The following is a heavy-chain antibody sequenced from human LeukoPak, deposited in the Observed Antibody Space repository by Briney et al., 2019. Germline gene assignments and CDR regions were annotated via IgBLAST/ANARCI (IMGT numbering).Heavy chain of an antibody. CDR1: GFTFSSYA. CDR2: ISSNGGST. CDR3: ARVGATELLDY. D-gene: IGHD1-26*01. J-gene: IGHJ4*02. V-gene: IGHV3-64*01. Sequence: PGGSLRLSCAASGFTFSSYAMHWVRQAPGKGLEYFSAISSNGGSTYYANSVKGRFTISRDNSKNTLYLQMGSLRAEDMAVYYCARVGATELLDYWGQGTLVTVSS.